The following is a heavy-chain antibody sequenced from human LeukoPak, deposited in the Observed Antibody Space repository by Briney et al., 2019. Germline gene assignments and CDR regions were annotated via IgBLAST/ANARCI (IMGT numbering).Heavy chain of an antibody. CDR2: INSDGKSI. CDR1: GFTFSSYW. V-gene: IGHV3-74*01. Sequence: PGGSLRLSCAASGFTFSSYWMHWVCQAPGKGLVWVSRINSDGKSISYADSVKGRFTISRDNAKNTLYLQMNSLRAEDTAVYYCAREVATSFDYWGQGTLVTVSS. D-gene: IGHD5-24*01. CDR3: AREVATSFDY. J-gene: IGHJ4*02.